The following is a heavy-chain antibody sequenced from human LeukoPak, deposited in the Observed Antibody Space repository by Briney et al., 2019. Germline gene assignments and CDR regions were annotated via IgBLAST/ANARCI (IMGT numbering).Heavy chain of an antibody. CDR2: IKGDESAR. Sequence: GGSLRLSCAASGSTFISYWMAWVRQAPGKGLEWVANIKGDESARHQADSVKGRFTISRDNTRNSLYLQMTNLRGDDTAVYYCARDVVGSLDYWGQGTLVTVSS. CDR3: ARDVVGSLDY. CDR1: GSTFISYW. J-gene: IGHJ4*02. D-gene: IGHD1-26*01. V-gene: IGHV3-7*01.